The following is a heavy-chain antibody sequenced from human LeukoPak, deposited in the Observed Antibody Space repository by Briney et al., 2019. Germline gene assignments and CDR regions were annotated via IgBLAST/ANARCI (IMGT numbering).Heavy chain of an antibody. CDR2: INHSGST. V-gene: IGHV4-34*01. Sequence: SETLSLTCAVYGGSFSGYYWSWIRQPPGKGLEWIGEINHSGSTNYNPSLKSRVTISVDTSKNQFSLKLSSVTAADTAVYYCASSIGDYWGQGTLVTVSS. CDR1: GGSFSGYY. CDR3: ASSIGDY. J-gene: IGHJ4*02. D-gene: IGHD3-16*01.